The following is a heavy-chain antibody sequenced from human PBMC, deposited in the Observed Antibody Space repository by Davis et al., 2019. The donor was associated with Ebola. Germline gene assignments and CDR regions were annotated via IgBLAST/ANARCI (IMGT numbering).Heavy chain of an antibody. CDR3: AKDSRNSSCDY. D-gene: IGHD1-14*01. J-gene: IGHJ4*02. CDR1: GFTFDDYA. CDR2: ISWNSGSI. Sequence: SLKISCAASGFTFDDYAMHWVRQAPGKGLEWVSGISWNSGSIGYADSVKGRFTISRDNAKNSLYLQMNSLRAEDTALYYCAKDSRNSSCDYWGQGTLVTVSS. V-gene: IGHV3-9*01.